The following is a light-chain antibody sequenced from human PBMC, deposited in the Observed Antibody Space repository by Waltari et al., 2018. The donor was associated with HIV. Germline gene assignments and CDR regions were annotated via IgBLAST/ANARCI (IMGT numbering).Light chain of an antibody. V-gene: IGLV1-40*01. CDR2: GNT. CDR1: SANIGAGYD. J-gene: IGLJ2*01. CDR3: QSYDSSLSGVV. Sequence: QSVLTPPPSVSGAPGQRVTIHCTGGSANIGAGYDVLWYQQLPGTAPKLLIYGNTKRPSGVPDRFSGSKSGTSASLAITGLQAEDESDYYCQSYDSSLSGVVFGGGTKLTVL.